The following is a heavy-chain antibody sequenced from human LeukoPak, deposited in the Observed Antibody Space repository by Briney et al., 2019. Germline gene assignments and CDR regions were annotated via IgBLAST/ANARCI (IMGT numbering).Heavy chain of an antibody. J-gene: IGHJ4*02. CDR1: GFTFSSYE. CDR2: ISSSGSTI. V-gene: IGHV3-48*03. D-gene: IGHD3-10*01. CDR3: TRGFGSGSSLPFDY. Sequence: GGSLRLSCAASGFTFSSYEMNWVRQAPGKGLEWVSYISSSGSTIFYADSVKGRFTISRDNAKNSLYLQMNSLRAEDTAVYYCTRGFGSGSSLPFDYWGQGTLVTVSS.